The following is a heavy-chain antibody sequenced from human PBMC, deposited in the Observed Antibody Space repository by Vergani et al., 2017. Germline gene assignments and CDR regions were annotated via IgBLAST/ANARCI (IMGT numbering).Heavy chain of an antibody. J-gene: IGHJ5*02. Sequence: QVQLQESGPGLVKPSQTLSLTCTVSGGSISSGSYYWSWIRQSAGKGLEWIGRIYTSGSTNYNPSLKSRVTISVDTSKNQFSLKLSSVTAADTAVYYCARESPPRDWFDPWGQRTLVTVSS. CDR1: GGSISSGSYY. CDR2: IYTSGST. CDR3: ARESPPRDWFDP. V-gene: IGHV4-61*02.